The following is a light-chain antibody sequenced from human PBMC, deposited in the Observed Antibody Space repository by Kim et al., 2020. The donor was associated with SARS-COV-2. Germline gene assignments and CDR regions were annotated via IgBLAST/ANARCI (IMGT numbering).Light chain of an antibody. CDR3: QSYDSSLNGWV. J-gene: IGLJ3*02. CDR2: ANN. V-gene: IGLV1-40*01. Sequence: QRVTISCTGNSSNIGAGYDVRGYRQLPGTAPRLLIFANNRRPSGVPGRFSGSKSGTSASLAITGLQAGDEADYFCQSYDSSLNGWVFGGGTQLTVL. CDR1: SSNIGAGYD.